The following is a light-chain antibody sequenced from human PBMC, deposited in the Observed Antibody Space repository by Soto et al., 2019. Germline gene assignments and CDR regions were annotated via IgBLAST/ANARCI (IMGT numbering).Light chain of an antibody. CDR3: QQYDNYST. Sequence: DIQMTQSPSTLSASVGDRVTIACRASQSISSYLAWYQQKPGKAPNLLIYKASSVASGVPSRFSGSGSGTEFTLTISSLQPDDSATYYCQQYDNYSTFGGGTKVEIK. V-gene: IGKV1-5*03. J-gene: IGKJ4*01. CDR1: QSISSY. CDR2: KAS.